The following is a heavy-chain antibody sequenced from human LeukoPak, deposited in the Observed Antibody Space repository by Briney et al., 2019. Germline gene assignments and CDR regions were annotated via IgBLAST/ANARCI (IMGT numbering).Heavy chain of an antibody. J-gene: IGHJ5*02. CDR2: IIPIFGTA. CDR1: GGTFSSYA. CDR3: ARGDFGYSSSWYWFDP. D-gene: IGHD6-13*01. V-gene: IGHV1-69*13. Sequence: GASVKVSCKASGGTFSSYAISWVRQAPGQGLEWMGGIIPIFGTANYAQKFQGRVTITADESTSTAYMELSSLRSDDTAVYYCARGDFGYSSSWYWFDPWGQGTLVTVSS.